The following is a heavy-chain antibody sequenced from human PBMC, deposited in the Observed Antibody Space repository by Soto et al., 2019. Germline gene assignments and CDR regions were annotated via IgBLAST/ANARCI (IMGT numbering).Heavy chain of an antibody. V-gene: IGHV3-66*01. D-gene: IGHD3-10*01. CDR2: IYSGGST. J-gene: IGHJ6*02. CDR3: ARDRRGVLWFGELSPGYYYGMDV. Sequence: EVQLVESGGGLVQPGGSLRLSCAASGFTVSSNCMSWVRQAPGKGLEWVAVIYSGGSTYYADTVKGRFTIYRDKSKNTLYLQINSLRAEDTAVYYCARDRRGVLWFGELSPGYYYGMDVWGQGTTVTVSS. CDR1: GFTVSSNC.